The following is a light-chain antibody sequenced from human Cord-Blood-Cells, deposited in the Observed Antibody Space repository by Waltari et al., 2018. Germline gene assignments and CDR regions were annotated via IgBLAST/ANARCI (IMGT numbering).Light chain of an antibody. CDR2: EGS. J-gene: IGLJ3*02. CDR3: CSYAGSSTWV. Sequence: QSALTQPASVSGSPGQSITISGPGTSSEVGSYNLVPWYQQHPGKAPKLMIYEGSKRPSGVSNRFSGSKSGNTASLTISGLQAEDEADYYCCSYAGSSTWVFGGGTKLTVL. CDR1: SSEVGSYNL. V-gene: IGLV2-23*01.